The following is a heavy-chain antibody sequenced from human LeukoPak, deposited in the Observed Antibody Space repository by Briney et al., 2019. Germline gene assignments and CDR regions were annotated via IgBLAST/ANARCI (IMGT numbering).Heavy chain of an antibody. CDR1: GFTVFNYW. D-gene: IGHD4/OR15-4a*01. CDR2: INLDGSQK. J-gene: IGHJ4*02. V-gene: IGHV3-7*01. Sequence: PGGSQRLSCAASGFTVFNYWMSWVRQAPGKGLEWVANINLDGSQKYYVDSLKGRFTISRDNAKNSLYLQMDSLRVEDTAVYYCARDVDYANPRHDYWGQGTLVTVSS. CDR3: ARDVDYANPRHDY.